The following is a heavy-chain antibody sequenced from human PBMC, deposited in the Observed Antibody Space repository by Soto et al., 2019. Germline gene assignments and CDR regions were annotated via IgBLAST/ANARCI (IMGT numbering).Heavy chain of an antibody. CDR2: IYYSGST. J-gene: IGHJ5*02. D-gene: IGHD6-13*01. CDR3: ARDHGNVRVFSSRWYGWFDP. CDR1: GGSISSGGYY. V-gene: IGHV4-31*03. Sequence: QVQLQESGPGLVKPSQTLSLTCTVSGGSISSGGYYWSWIRQHPGKSLEWIGYIYYSGSTYYNPSLMSRVTISVDTSKNQFTLKLSSVTAAVTAVYYCARDHGNVRVFSSRWYGWFDPWGQGTLVTVSS.